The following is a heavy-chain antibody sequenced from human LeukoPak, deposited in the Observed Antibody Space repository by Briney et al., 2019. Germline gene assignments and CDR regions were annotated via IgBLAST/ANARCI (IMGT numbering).Heavy chain of an antibody. V-gene: IGHV1-8*01. CDR1: GYTFTSYE. J-gene: IGHJ4*02. Sequence: GASVKVSCKASGYTFTSYEINWVRQATGHGLEWMGWMNPDSGDTAYAQKFQGRITMTRSTYITTAYMELSSMRYEDTAVYYCARGLGSYDSSELTWPMISFWGQGTQDTVSS. D-gene: IGHD3-22*01. CDR2: MNPDSGDT. CDR3: ARGLGSYDSSELTWPMISF.